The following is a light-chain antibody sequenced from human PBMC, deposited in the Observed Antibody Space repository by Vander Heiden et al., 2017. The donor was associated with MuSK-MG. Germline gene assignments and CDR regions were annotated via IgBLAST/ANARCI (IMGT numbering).Light chain of an antibody. J-gene: IGKJ1*01. Sequence: DIQMNQSPSTLSASVGDRVTITCRASQSISSWLAWYQQKPGKAPKLLIYDASRVESGVPSRFSGSGSGKEFTLTSSSLQPDDFATYYCQQDNSYRTFGQGTKVEIK. CDR2: DAS. CDR1: QSISSW. CDR3: QQDNSYRT. V-gene: IGKV1-5*01.